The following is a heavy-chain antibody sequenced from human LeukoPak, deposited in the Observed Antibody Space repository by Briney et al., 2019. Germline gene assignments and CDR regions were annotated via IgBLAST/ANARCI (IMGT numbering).Heavy chain of an antibody. V-gene: IGHV1-69*01. CDR3: ARDLWSSSSSNYYYGMDV. CDR1: GGTFSSYA. Sequence: SVKVSCKASGGTFSSYAISWVRQAPGQGLEWMGGIIPIFGTANYAQKFQGRVTITADESTGTAYMALSSLRSEDTAVYYCARDLWSSSSSNYYYGMDVWGQGTTVTVSS. J-gene: IGHJ6*02. CDR2: IIPIFGTA. D-gene: IGHD6-13*01.